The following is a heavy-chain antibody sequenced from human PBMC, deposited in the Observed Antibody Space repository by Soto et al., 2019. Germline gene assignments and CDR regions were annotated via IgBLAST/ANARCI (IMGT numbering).Heavy chain of an antibody. J-gene: IGHJ5*02. CDR3: ARWIDDLNWFDP. CDR2: MVHSGST. CDR1: GGSISGYY. D-gene: IGHD5-12*01. V-gene: IGHV4-59*01. Sequence: QVQLQESGPGLVKPSETLSLTCTVSGGSISGYYWSWIRQPPGKGLEWIGYMVHSGSTNYNPSLKSRVTISLDTSKNQFSLRLTSVTAADTAVYYCARWIDDLNWFDPCGHGTRVTVSS.